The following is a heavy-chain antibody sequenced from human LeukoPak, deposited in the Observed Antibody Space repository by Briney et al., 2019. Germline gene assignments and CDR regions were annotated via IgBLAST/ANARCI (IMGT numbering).Heavy chain of an antibody. CDR2: MYYSGST. J-gene: IGHJ3*02. V-gene: IGHV4-34*10. D-gene: IGHD1-26*01. CDR3: VGQAAGRGAFDI. Sequence: KPSETLSLTCAVYGGSFSAYYWSWIRQPPGKGLEWIGYMYYSGSTKYNPSLKSRLTMSLDTSKNQFSLELSSVTAADTAVYYCVGQAAGRGAFDIWGQGTMVTVSS. CDR1: GGSFSAYY.